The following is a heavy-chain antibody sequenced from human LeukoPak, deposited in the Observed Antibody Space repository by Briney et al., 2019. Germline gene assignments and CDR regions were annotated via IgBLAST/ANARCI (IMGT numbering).Heavy chain of an antibody. J-gene: IGHJ4*02. CDR2: IYHSGST. V-gene: IGHV4-38-2*01. CDR3: ARGVLSGYNSGWYHDY. Sequence: SETLSLTCAVSGYSISSGYYWGWIRQPPGKGLEWIGIIYHSGSTFYNPSLKSRLTISVDTSKKQFSLKLNSVTAADTAVYYCARGVLSGYNSGWYHDYGGQETLVTVSS. D-gene: IGHD6-19*01. CDR1: GYSISSGYY.